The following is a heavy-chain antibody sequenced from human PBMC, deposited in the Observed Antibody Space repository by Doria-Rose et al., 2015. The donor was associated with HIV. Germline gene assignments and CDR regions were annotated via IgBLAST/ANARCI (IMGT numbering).Heavy chain of an antibody. Sequence: SGPVLVKPTETLTLTCTVSGVSLSSPGMGVSWIRQPPGKALEWLANISSDDERSYKTSRKSRLTISRGTSKSQAVLTMTDTDPVDTATYYCARIKSSRWYHKYYFDFWGQGTLVIVSA. V-gene: IGHV2-26*01. CDR2: ISSDDER. D-gene: IGHD6-13*01. CDR1: GVSLSSPGMG. CDR3: ARIKSSRWYHKYYFDF. J-gene: IGHJ4*02.